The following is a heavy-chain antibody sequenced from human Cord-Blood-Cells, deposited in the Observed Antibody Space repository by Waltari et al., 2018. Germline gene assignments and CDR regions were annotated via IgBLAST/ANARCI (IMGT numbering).Heavy chain of an antibody. D-gene: IGHD6-13*01. CDR1: GFTFSSYA. J-gene: IGHJ4*02. Sequence: QVQLVESGGGVVQPGRSLRLSCAASGFTFSSYAMHWVRQAPGKGLEWVAVISYDGSNKDYADSVKGRFTISRDNSKDTLYLQMNSLRAEDTAVYYCARGFGSSWYVLFDYWGQGTLVTVSS. CDR2: ISYDGSNK. CDR3: ARGFGSSWYVLFDY. V-gene: IGHV3-30-3*01.